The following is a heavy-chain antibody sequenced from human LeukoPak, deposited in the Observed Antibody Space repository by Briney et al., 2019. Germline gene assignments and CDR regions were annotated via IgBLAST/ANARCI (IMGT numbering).Heavy chain of an antibody. Sequence: ASVKVSCKASGYTFTSYDINWVRQATGQGLEWMGWMNPNSGNTGYAQKFQGRVTMTRNTSISTAYMELSSLRSEDTAVYYCARGDYDILTGIIENWFDPWGQGTLVTVSS. V-gene: IGHV1-8*01. CDR3: ARGDYDILTGIIENWFDP. D-gene: IGHD3-9*01. J-gene: IGHJ5*02. CDR2: MNPNSGNT. CDR1: GYTFTSYD.